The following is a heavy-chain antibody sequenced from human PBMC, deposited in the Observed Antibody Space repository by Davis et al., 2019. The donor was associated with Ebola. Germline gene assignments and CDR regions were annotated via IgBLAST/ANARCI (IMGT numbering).Heavy chain of an antibody. D-gene: IGHD4-11*01. CDR3: ARFHSNYYYYYGMDV. CDR1: GYSFTSYW. J-gene: IGHJ6*02. Sequence: KVSCKGSGYSFTSYWIGWVRQMPGKGLEWMGFIYPGDSDTRYSPSFQGQVTISADKSISTAYLQWSSLKASDTAMYYCARFHSNYYYYYGMDVWGQGTTVTVSS. V-gene: IGHV5-51*01. CDR2: IYPGDSDT.